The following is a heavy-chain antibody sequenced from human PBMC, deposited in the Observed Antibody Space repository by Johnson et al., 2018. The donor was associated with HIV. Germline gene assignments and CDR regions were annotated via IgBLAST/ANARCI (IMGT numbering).Heavy chain of an antibody. CDR2: IKEDGSQK. Sequence: VQLVESGGGLVQPGGSLRLSCAASGFTFSRYWMTWVRQAPGKWLEWVANIKEDGSQKNYVDSVRGRFTISRDNAKNSLYLQMNSLRAEDTAVYYCAREEGDCYSPIGRYVFNIWGQGTIVTVSS. CDR1: GFTFSRYW. V-gene: IGHV3-7*01. CDR3: AREEGDCYSPIGRYVFNI. D-gene: IGHD2-21*02. J-gene: IGHJ3*02.